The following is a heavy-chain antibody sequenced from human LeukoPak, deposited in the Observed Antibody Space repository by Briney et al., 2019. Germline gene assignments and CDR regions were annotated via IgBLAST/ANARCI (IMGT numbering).Heavy chain of an antibody. V-gene: IGHV3-30-3*01. D-gene: IGHD6-13*01. CDR2: ISYDGNNK. Sequence: GGSLRLSCAASGFTFSNCAMHWVRQAPGKGLEWVAVISYDGNNKYYADSVKGRFTISRDNSKNTLYLQMNSLRADDTAVYCCARDKFIAAAATFGDYWGQGTLVTVSS. CDR1: GFTFSNCA. J-gene: IGHJ4*02. CDR3: ARDKFIAAAATFGDY.